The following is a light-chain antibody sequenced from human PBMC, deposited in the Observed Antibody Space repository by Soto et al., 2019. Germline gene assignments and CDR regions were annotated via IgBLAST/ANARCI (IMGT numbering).Light chain of an antibody. CDR1: QSVGSK. V-gene: IGKV3-15*01. CDR3: EQYNNWPPYT. CDR2: DAS. J-gene: IGKJ3*01. Sequence: EIVMTQSPATLSVSPGERASLSCRASQSVGSKLAWYQHKPGQAPRLLIYDASTRATGFPARLSGSGSGTEFTPTISSPQPEDFAVYYCEQYNNWPPYTVGPGTKVDIK.